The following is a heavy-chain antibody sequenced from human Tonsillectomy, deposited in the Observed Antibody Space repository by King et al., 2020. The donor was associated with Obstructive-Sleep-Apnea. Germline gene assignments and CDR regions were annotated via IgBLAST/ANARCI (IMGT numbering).Heavy chain of an antibody. CDR3: ARVWRPYYDILTDAFDI. J-gene: IGHJ3*02. CDR1: GFTFSSYA. D-gene: IGHD3-9*01. Sequence: VQLVESGGGLVQPGGSLRLSCAASGFTFSSYAMHWVRQAPGKGLEYVSAISSNGGSTYYANSVKGGITISRDNSKNTLYLQMGSLRAEDMAVYYCARVWRPYYDILTDAFDIWGQGTMVTVSS. CDR2: ISSNGGST. V-gene: IGHV3-64*01.